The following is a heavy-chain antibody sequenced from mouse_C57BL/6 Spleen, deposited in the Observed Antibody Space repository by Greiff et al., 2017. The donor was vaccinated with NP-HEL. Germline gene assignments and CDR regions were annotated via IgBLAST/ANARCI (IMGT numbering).Heavy chain of an antibody. J-gene: IGHJ1*03. CDR2: IHPNSGST. CDR3: ARSIYDYGSEGYFDV. CDR1: GYTFTSYW. V-gene: IGHV1-64*01. Sequence: QVQLQQPGAELVKPGASVKLSCKASGYTFTSYWMHWVKQRPGQGLEWIGMIHPNSGSTNYNEKFKSKATLTVDKSSSTAYMQLSSLTSEDSAVYYCARSIYDYGSEGYFDVWGTGTTVTVSS. D-gene: IGHD1-1*01.